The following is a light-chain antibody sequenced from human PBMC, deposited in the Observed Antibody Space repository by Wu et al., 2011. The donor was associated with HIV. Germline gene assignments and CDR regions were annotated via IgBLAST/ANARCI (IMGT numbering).Light chain of an antibody. J-gene: IGKJ2*02. V-gene: IGKV1-27*01. CDR2: AAS. CDR3: QQYKSYCT. CDR1: QGISNF. Sequence: DIQMTQSPSSLSASVGDRVTITCRASQGISNFLAWYQQKPGKPPKVLIYAASTLQSGVPSRFSGSGSGTDFTLTINSLQPDDFATYYCQQYKSYCTFGQGDQAGDQT.